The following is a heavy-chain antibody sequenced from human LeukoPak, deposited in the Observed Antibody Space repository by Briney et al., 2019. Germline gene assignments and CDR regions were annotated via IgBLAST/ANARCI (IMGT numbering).Heavy chain of an antibody. CDR3: ATQPGTYYYDSSGYYPIDY. D-gene: IGHD3-22*01. CDR1: GFTFSSYG. J-gene: IGHJ4*02. Sequence: PGRSLRLSCAASGFTFSSYGMHWVRQAPGKGLEWVAVIWYGGSNKYYADSVKGRFTISRDNSKNTLYLQMNSLRAEDTAVYYCATQPGTYYYDSSGYYPIDYWGQGTLVTVSS. V-gene: IGHV3-33*08. CDR2: IWYGGSNK.